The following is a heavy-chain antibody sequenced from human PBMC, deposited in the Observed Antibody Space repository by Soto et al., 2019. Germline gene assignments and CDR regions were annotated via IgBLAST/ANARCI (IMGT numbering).Heavy chain of an antibody. V-gene: IGHV4-31*03. CDR2: IYYSGST. CDR3: ARNNIRRVTDY. CDR1: GGSISSGGYY. Sequence: SETLSLTCTVSGGSISSGGYYWSWIRQHPGKGLEWIGYIYYSGSTYYNPSLKSRVTISVDTSKNQFSLKLSSVTAADTAVYYCARNNIRRVTDYWGQGTQVTVSS. J-gene: IGHJ4*02.